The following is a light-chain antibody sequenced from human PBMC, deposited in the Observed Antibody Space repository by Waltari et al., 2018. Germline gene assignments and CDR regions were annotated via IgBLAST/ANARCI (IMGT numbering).Light chain of an antibody. CDR2: DVY. J-gene: IGLJ2*01. Sequence: QSALTQPASVSGSPGQAIIISCTGTGSDVGGYDHVSLYQQYPGKAPRLIIYDVYNRPSGVSNRFSGSKSDNTASLTISGLQAEDESVYYCSSYTSSGVVFGGGTKLTVL. V-gene: IGLV2-14*01. CDR1: GSDVGGYDH. CDR3: SSYTSSGVV.